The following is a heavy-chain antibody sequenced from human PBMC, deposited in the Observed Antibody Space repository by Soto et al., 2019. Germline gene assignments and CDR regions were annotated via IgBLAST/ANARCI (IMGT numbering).Heavy chain of an antibody. D-gene: IGHD2-15*01. V-gene: IGHV1-8*01. CDR2: MNPNSGNT. CDR1: GYTFTSYD. CDR3: ARVHCSGGSCTLDY. Sequence: QVQLVQSGAEVKKPGASVKVSCKASGYTFTSYDINWVRQATGQGHEWMGWMNPNSGNTGYAQKFQGRVTMTRNTSISTAYMELSSLRSEDTAVYYCARVHCSGGSCTLDYWGKGTLVTVSS. J-gene: IGHJ4*02.